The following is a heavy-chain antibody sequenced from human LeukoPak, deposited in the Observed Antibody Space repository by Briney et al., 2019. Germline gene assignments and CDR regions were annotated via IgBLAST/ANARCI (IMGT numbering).Heavy chain of an antibody. CDR2: INHSGST. CDR1: GGSFSGYY. CDR3: ARHRRRGYVWGSYRSELWFDP. D-gene: IGHD3-16*02. J-gene: IGHJ5*02. Sequence: PSETLSLTCAVYGGSFSGYYWSWIRQPPGKGLEWIGEINHSGSTNHNPSLKSRVTISVDTSKNQFSLKLSSVTAADTAVYYCARHRRRGYVWGSYRSELWFDPWGQGTLVTVSS. V-gene: IGHV4-34*01.